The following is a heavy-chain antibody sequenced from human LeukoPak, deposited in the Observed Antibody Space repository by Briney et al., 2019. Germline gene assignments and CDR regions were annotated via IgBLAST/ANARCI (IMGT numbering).Heavy chain of an antibody. CDR1: GFTFSSYG. J-gene: IGHJ4*02. V-gene: IGHV3-30*18. CDR3: AKGAVANDY. Sequence: GGSMRLSCAASGFTFSSYGMHWVRQAPGKGLEWVAVISYDGSNKYYADSVKGRFTISRDNSKNTLYLQMNSLRAEDTAVYYCAKGAVANDYWGQGTLVTVSS. CDR2: ISYDGSNK. D-gene: IGHD6-19*01.